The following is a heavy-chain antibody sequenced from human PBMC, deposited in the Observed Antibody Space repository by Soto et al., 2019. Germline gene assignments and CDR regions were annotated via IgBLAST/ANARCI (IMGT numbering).Heavy chain of an antibody. CDR2: INSSGST. V-gene: IGHV4-39*01. CDR1: RGTISSSSYY. CDR3: SRRAPEGFDP. J-gene: IGHJ5*02. Sequence: ASETLSLTCTVSRGTISSSSYYWGWIRKPPGKGLEWIGSINSSGSTFSNPSLKSRVTLSVDTSKNQFSLKLTSVTAADTALYCCSRRAPEGFDPWGHGTLVTVSS.